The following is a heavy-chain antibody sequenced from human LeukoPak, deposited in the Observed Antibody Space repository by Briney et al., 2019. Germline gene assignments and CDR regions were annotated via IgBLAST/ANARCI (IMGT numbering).Heavy chain of an antibody. J-gene: IGHJ5*02. D-gene: IGHD2-8*02. CDR3: ARHLYRWYWFDP. CDR1: GGSFSGYY. V-gene: IGHV4-34*01. CDR2: INHSGST. Sequence: SETLSLTCAVYGGSFSGYYWSWIRQPPGKGLEWIGEINHSGSTNYNPSLKSRVTISVDTSKNQFSLKLSSVTAADTAVYYCARHLYRWYWFDPWGQGTLVTVSS.